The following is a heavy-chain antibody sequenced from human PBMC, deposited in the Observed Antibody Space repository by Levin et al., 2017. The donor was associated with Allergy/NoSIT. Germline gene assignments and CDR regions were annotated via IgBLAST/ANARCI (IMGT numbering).Heavy chain of an antibody. Sequence: PGGSLRLSCAASGFTFSSYAMHWVRQAPGKGLEWVAVISYDGSNKYYADSVKGRFTISRDNSKNTLYLQMNSLRAEDTAVYYCARGGYYGSGSYYLYYYYGMDVWGQGTTVTVSS. D-gene: IGHD3-10*01. CDR2: ISYDGSNK. V-gene: IGHV3-30-3*01. CDR1: GFTFSSYA. CDR3: ARGGYYGSGSYYLYYYYGMDV. J-gene: IGHJ6*02.